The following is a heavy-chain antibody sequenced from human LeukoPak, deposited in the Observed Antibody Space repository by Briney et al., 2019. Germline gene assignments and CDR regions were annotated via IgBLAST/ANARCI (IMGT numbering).Heavy chain of an antibody. D-gene: IGHD3-16*01. CDR3: VKEYHSRGFGAYFDY. Sequence: GGSLRLSCAASGFTFSSYAMSWVRQAPGKGLEWVSYISANSRSTYYADSVKGRFTLSRDNSINTVDLQMNSLRAEDTAVYYCVKEYHSRGFGAYFDYWGQGTLVTVSS. CDR1: GFTFSSYA. V-gene: IGHV3-23*01. CDR2: ISANSRST. J-gene: IGHJ4*02.